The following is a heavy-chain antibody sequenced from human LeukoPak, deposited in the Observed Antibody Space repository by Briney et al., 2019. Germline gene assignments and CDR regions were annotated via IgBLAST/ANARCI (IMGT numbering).Heavy chain of an antibody. V-gene: IGHV4-4*07. J-gene: IGHJ5*02. Sequence: SETPSLTCTVSGGSISSYYCSWIRQSAGKGLEWIGRIYTSGSTNYNPSLKSRVTMSVDTSKNQFSLKLSSVTAADTAVYYCAREDWNDGGGFDPWGQGTLVTVSS. CDR1: GGSISSYY. CDR3: AREDWNDGGGFDP. D-gene: IGHD1-1*01. CDR2: IYTSGST.